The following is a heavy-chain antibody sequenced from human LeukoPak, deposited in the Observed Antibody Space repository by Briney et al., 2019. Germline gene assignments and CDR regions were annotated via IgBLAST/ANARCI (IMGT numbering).Heavy chain of an antibody. J-gene: IGHJ6*02. V-gene: IGHV1-69*04. CDR2: IIPILGIA. CDR3: ARADIAVVPAAIHYYGMDV. CDR1: GGTFSSYA. Sequence: GASVKVSCKASGGTFSSYAISWVRQAPGQGLEWMGRIIPILGIANYAQKFQGRVTITADKSTSTAYMELSSLRSEDTAVYYCARADIAVVPAAIHYYGMDVWGQGTTVTVSS. D-gene: IGHD2-2*02.